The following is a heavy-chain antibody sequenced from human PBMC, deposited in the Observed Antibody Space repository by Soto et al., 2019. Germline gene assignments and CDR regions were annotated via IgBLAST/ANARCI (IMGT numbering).Heavy chain of an antibody. V-gene: IGHV3-33*01. Sequence: GGSLRLSCAASGFTFGIYGMHWVRQAPGKGLEWVAVIWYDGSNKYYADSVKGRFTISRDNSKKTLYLQMNSLRAEDTAVYYCARGQRGGSYYIGWFDPWGQGTLVTVSS. CDR3: ARGQRGGSYYIGWFDP. CDR1: GFTFGIYG. D-gene: IGHD1-26*01. J-gene: IGHJ5*02. CDR2: IWYDGSNK.